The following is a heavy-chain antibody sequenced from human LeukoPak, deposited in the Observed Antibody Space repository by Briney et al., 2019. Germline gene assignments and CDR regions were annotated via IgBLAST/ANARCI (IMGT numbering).Heavy chain of an antibody. CDR3: ATGAFILTGSYYYGMDV. V-gene: IGHV1-24*01. J-gene: IGHJ6*02. CDR1: GYTLTELS. CDR2: FDPEDGET. D-gene: IGHD3-9*01. Sequence: ASVKVSCKVSGYTLTELSMHWVRQALGKGLEWMGGFDPEDGETIYAQKFQGRVTMTEDTSTDTAYMELSSLRSEDTAVYYCATGAFILTGSYYYGMDVWGQGTTVTVSS.